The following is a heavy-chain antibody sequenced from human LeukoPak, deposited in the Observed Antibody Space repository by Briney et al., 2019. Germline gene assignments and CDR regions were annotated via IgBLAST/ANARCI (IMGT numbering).Heavy chain of an antibody. J-gene: IGHJ5*02. CDR1: GGSISSSYYY. V-gene: IGHV4-39*01. CDR3: ARHYGP. CDR2: ICGST. Sequence: SETLSLTCTVSGGSISSSYYYWGWIRQPPGKGLEWIGSICGSTYYNPSLKSRVTISVDTSKTQFSLKLNSVTAADTAVYYCARHYGPWGQATLVTVSS. D-gene: IGHD3-10*01.